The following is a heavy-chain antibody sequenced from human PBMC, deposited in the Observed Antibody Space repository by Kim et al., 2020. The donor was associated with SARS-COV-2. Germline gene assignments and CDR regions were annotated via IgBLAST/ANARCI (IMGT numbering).Heavy chain of an antibody. CDR3: ARVIRWRYCSGGSCSGWFDP. V-gene: IGHV4-38-2*02. J-gene: IGHJ5*02. D-gene: IGHD2-15*01. CDR1: GYSISSGYY. Sequence: SETLSLTCTVSGYSISSGYYWGWIRQPPGKGLEWIGSIYHSGSTYYNPSLKSRVTISVDTSKNQFSLKLSSVTAADTAVYYCARVIRWRYCSGGSCSGWFDPWGQGTLVTVSS. CDR2: IYHSGST.